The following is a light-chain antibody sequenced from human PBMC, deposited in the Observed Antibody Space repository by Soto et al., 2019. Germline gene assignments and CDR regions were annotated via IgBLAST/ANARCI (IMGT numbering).Light chain of an antibody. J-gene: IGKJ4*01. Sequence: EIVLTQSPATLSLSPGERATLSCRASQSVSSYSAWYQQKPGQAPSLLIYDASNRATGIPARFSGSGSGTDFTLTISSLEPEDSAVYYCHQRSNWLTFGGGTKVEIK. V-gene: IGKV3-11*01. CDR1: QSVSSY. CDR3: HQRSNWLT. CDR2: DAS.